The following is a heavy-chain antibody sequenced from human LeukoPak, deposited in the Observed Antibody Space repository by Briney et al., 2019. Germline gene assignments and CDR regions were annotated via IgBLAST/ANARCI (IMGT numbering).Heavy chain of an antibody. J-gene: IGHJ1*01. V-gene: IGHV4-59*01. CDR1: GDSIRSYY. D-gene: IGHD6-13*01. CDR3: ASHSATWYFQH. CDR2: IYYSGST. Sequence: PSETLSLTCSVSGDSIRSYYWSWIRQPPGKGLEWIGYIYYSGSTNYKPSLKSRVTMSLNTSKNQFSLKLSSVTAADTAIYYCASHSATWYFQHWGQGTPVTVSS.